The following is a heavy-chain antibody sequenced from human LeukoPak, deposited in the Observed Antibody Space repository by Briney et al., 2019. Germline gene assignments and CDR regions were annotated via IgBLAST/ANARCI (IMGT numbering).Heavy chain of an antibody. V-gene: IGHV3-23*01. CDR2: ITDSGKP. Sequence: GGSLRLSCAASGFTFSSYAMTWVRQAPGKGLEWVSGITDSGKPCYADSVKGRFTISRDNSKSTLYLQINSLRAEDTAVYYCASRNYYLDHWGQGALVTVSS. CDR1: GFTFSSYA. D-gene: IGHD3-10*01. CDR3: ASRNYYLDH. J-gene: IGHJ4*02.